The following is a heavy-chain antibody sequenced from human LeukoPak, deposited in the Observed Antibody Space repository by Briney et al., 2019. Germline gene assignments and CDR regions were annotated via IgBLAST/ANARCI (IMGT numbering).Heavy chain of an antibody. V-gene: IGHV4-59*11. CDR3: ERDLVTVTKGFDI. D-gene: IGHD4-17*01. CDR1: GDSFSSHY. CDR2: ISHIGRT. J-gene: IGHJ3*02. Sequence: PSETLSLTCAVSGDSFSSHYWTWIRQSPGTGLEWIGYISHIGRTNYNPSLKSRVTISIDTSKNQFSLKLRSVTAADTVVYYCERDLVTVTKGFDIWGQGTMVSVSS.